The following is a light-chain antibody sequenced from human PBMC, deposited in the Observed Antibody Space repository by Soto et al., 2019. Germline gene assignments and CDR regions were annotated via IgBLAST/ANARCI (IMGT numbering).Light chain of an antibody. J-gene: IGLJ1*01. CDR3: QSYDSSQSVYV. V-gene: IGLV2-14*01. CDR2: EVS. Sequence: QSALTQPASVSGSRGQSITISCTGTSSDVGFYNYVSWYRQHPGKAPKLMIYEVSYRPSGVSNRFSGSKSGDTASLTISGLQAEDEAVYYCQSYDSSQSVYVFGSGTKVTVL. CDR1: SSDVGFYNY.